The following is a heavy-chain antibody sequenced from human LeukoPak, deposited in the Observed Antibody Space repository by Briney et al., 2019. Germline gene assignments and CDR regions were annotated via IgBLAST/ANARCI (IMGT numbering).Heavy chain of an antibody. CDR2: ISSSSRYI. CDR1: GYTFWLYS. Sequence: PGGSLRLSCAASGYTFWLYSMQWVRQAPGKGLEWVSSISSSSRYIYYADSVKGRFTISRDNAKNSLYLQMNSLRAEDTAVYYCARDILVVPAALDYWGQGTLVTVSS. V-gene: IGHV3-21*01. CDR3: ARDILVVPAALDY. D-gene: IGHD2-2*01. J-gene: IGHJ4*02.